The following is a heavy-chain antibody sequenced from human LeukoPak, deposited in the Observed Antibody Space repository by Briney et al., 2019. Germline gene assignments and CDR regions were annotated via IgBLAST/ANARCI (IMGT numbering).Heavy chain of an antibody. CDR2: ISYDGSNK. Sequence: HPGGSLRLSCATSAFTFRSYGMHWVRQAPGKGLEWVAVISYDGSNKYYADSVKGRFTISRDNSKNTLYLQMNSLRAEDTAVYYCANNDYGDYGIDYWGQGTLVTVSS. D-gene: IGHD4-17*01. CDR3: ANNDYGDYGIDY. CDR1: AFTFRSYG. J-gene: IGHJ4*02. V-gene: IGHV3-30*18.